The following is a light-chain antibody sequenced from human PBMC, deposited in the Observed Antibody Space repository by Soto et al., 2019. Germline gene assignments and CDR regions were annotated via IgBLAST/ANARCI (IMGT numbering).Light chain of an antibody. V-gene: IGKV3-11*01. CDR3: QQRSNWPPYT. CDR1: QSVSSY. Sequence: EIVLTQSPATLSLSPGERSTLSCRTSQSVSSYLAWYHQKPGQAPSLLIYDASNRATGIPARFSGSGSGTDFTLTISSREPADFAVYYCQQRSNWPPYTFGQGTKLEIK. CDR2: DAS. J-gene: IGKJ2*01.